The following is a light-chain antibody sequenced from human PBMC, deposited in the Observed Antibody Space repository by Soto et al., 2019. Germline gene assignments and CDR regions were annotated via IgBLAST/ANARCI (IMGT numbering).Light chain of an antibody. Sequence: EIVMTQSPATLSVSPGGRATLSCRASQSVTSNLAWYQQRPGQAPRLLIYGASTRATDIPARFSGSGSGTEFTLTISSLQSDDFATYYCQQYKSYSWTFGQGTKV. CDR3: QQYKSYSWT. J-gene: IGKJ1*01. V-gene: IGKV3-15*01. CDR2: GAS. CDR1: QSVTSN.